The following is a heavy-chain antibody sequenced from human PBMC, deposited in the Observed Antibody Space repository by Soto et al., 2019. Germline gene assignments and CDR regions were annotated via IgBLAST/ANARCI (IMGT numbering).Heavy chain of an antibody. CDR2: IYYSGSA. CDR1: GGSISTSVYY. CDR3: ARQGSRAFDI. V-gene: IGHV4-39*01. J-gene: IGHJ3*02. Sequence: SETLSLTCTASGGSISTSVYYWGWIRQPPGRGLEWMANIYYSGSAYYNTSLKSRVSTSVDTSKNQFSLKLRSVTAADTAVYYCARQGSRAFDIWGQGTMVTVSS. D-gene: IGHD2-15*01.